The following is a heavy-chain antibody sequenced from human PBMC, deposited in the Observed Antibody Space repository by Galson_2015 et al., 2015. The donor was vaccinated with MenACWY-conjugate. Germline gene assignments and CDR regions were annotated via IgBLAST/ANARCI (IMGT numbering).Heavy chain of an antibody. CDR2: SNI. J-gene: IGHJ4*02. CDR3: ATPLWVGELSGGRTFDY. V-gene: IGHV1-24*01. D-gene: IGHD3-10*01. Sequence: SNIKYAQKFQGRVTMTEDTSTDTAYMELSSLRSEDTAVYYCATPLWVGELSGGRTFDYWGRGTLVTVSS.